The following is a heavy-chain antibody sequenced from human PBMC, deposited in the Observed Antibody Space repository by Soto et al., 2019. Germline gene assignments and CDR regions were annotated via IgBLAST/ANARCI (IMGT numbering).Heavy chain of an antibody. CDR3: ARVRFGEWGYAMDV. CDR1: GLTFSDFY. Sequence: QVQLVEDGGGLVKPGGSLRLSCVASGLTFSDFYMNWIRQAPGKGLGWVSYISSSGSSINYAGSVKGRFTISRDNAKNSLYLQMNSLRAEDTAMYYCARVRFGEWGYAMDVWGQGTTVTVSS. CDR2: ISSSGSSI. V-gene: IGHV3-11*01. J-gene: IGHJ6*02. D-gene: IGHD3-10*01.